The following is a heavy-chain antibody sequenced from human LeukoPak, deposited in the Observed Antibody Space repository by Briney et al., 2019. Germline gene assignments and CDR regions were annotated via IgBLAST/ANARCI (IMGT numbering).Heavy chain of an antibody. J-gene: IGHJ4*02. CDR2: ISYDGSNK. V-gene: IGHV3-30*18. Sequence: TGGSLRLSCAASGFTFSSYGMPWVRQAPGKGLEWVAVISYDGSNKYYADSVKGRFTISRDNSKNTLYLQMNSLRAEDTAVYYCAKTSLMVYATDFDYWGQGTLVTVSS. D-gene: IGHD2-8*01. CDR3: AKTSLMVYATDFDY. CDR1: GFTFSSYG.